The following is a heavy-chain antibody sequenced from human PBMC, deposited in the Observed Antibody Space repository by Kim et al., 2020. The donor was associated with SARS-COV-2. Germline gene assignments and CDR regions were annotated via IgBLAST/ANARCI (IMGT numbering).Heavy chain of an antibody. CDR3: ARAPPDCTNGVCYSEVYFDY. CDR2: INPSGGST. Sequence: ASVKVSCKASGYTFTSYYMHWVRQAPGQGLEWMGIINPSGGSTSYAQKFQGRVTMTRDTSTSTVYMELSSLRSEDTAVYYCARAPPDCTNGVCYSEVYFDYWGQGTLVTVSS. J-gene: IGHJ4*02. V-gene: IGHV1-46*01. CDR1: GYTFTSYY. D-gene: IGHD2-8*01.